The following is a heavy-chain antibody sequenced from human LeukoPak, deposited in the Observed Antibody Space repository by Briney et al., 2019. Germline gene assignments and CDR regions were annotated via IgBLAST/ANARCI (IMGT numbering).Heavy chain of an antibody. D-gene: IGHD6-13*01. V-gene: IGHV3-30*18. Sequence: GGSLRLSCAASGFTFSSYGMHWVRQAPGKGLEWVAVISYDGSNKYYADSVKGRFTISRDNSKNTLYLQMNSLRAEDMAVYYCAKAPIAAAGIYYFDYWGQGTLVTVSS. CDR3: AKAPIAAAGIYYFDY. CDR1: GFTFSSYG. J-gene: IGHJ4*02. CDR2: ISYDGSNK.